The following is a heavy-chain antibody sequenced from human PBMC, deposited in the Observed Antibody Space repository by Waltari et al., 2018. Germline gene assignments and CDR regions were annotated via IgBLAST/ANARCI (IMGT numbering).Heavy chain of an antibody. V-gene: IGHV3-23*01. CDR2: ISGTGAST. J-gene: IGHJ4*02. CDR3: VKNSGYTNSWRDL. D-gene: IGHD5-12*01. Sequence: EEQLLESGGGQVQPGGSLRLTCEVSGFPFNTDAMSWVRQTPGKGLEWISSISGTGASTYYADSVKGRLTISRDNSKNKLYLQMDSLRTEDTAMYYCVKNSGYTNSWRDLWGQGTLVTVSS. CDR1: GFPFNTDA.